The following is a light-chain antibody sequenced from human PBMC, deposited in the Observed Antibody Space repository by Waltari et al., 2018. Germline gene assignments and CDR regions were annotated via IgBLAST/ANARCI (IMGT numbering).Light chain of an antibody. J-gene: IGKJ2*02. CDR1: QSISSY. Sequence: DIQMTQSPSSLSASVGDRVTITCRASQSISSYLNWYQQKPGKAPKLLIYAASSLQSWVPSRFSGSGSGTDFTLTISSLQPEDFATYYCQQSYSTPQSTFGQGTKLEIK. CDR3: QQSYSTPQST. V-gene: IGKV1-39*01. CDR2: AAS.